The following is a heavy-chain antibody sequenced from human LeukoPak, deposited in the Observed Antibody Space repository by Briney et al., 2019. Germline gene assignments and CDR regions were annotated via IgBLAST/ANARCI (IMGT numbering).Heavy chain of an antibody. CDR3: ARHSYYDSSGYYSSEYFQH. D-gene: IGHD3-22*01. CDR2: INPNSGGT. J-gene: IGHJ1*01. V-gene: IGHV1-2*02. CDR1: GYTFTGYY. Sequence: ASVKVSCKSSGYTFTGYYMHWVRQAPGQGLEWIGWINPNSGGTNYAQKFQGRVTMTRDTSISTAYMELSRLRSDDTAVYYCARHSYYDSSGYYSSEYFQHWGQGTLVTVSS.